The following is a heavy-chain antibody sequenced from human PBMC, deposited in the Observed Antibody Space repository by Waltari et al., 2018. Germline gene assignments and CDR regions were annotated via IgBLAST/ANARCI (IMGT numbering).Heavy chain of an antibody. V-gene: IGHV3-11*01. J-gene: IGHJ4*02. CDR1: GFTVSDYY. CDR2: IADSNAM. CDR3: ARDEYSYSY. Sequence: QVQLVESGGGLVGPGGSLRLSCAASGFTVSDYYMTGIRQDPGKGLEWVAYIADSNAMYYADSVKGRFTMSRDNAKNSLHLQMDSLRAEDAGVYYCARDEYSYSYWGQGTLVTVSS. D-gene: IGHD5-18*01.